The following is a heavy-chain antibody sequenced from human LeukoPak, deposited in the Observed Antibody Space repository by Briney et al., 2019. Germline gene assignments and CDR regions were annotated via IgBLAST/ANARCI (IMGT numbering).Heavy chain of an antibody. V-gene: IGHV1-46*01. CDR3: ARQLDPPLYYYYMDV. Sequence: GASVKVSCKASGYTFTSYYMHWVRQAPGQGLEWMGIINPSGGSTSYAQKFQGRVTMTRDTSTSTVYMELSSLRSEDTAVYYCARQLDPPLYYYYMDVWGKGTTVTVSS. CDR2: INPSGGST. J-gene: IGHJ6*03. CDR1: GYTFTSYY. D-gene: IGHD6-13*01.